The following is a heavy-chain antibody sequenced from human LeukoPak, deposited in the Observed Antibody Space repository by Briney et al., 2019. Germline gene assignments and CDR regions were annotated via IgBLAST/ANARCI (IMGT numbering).Heavy chain of an antibody. CDR3: ARSDILTPGDV. V-gene: IGHV3-21*01. D-gene: IGHD3-9*01. CDR2: ISSSSSYI. CDR1: GFTFSSYS. Sequence: GGSLRLSCAASGFTFSSYSMNWVRQAPGKGLEWVSSISSSSSYIYYADSVKGRFTISRDNAKNSLYLQMNSLRAEDTAVYYCARSDILTPGDVGGKGTTVTVSS. J-gene: IGHJ6*04.